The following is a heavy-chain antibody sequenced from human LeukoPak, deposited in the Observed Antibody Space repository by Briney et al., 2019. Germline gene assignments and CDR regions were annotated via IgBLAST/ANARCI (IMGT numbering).Heavy chain of an antibody. CDR3: VRIQLWRYFDY. CDR1: GITFSNYA. Sequence: PGGCLRLSCPASGITFSNYAMTWVRQAPGKGLEWVSAISSSGGSTYYADSVKGRFTISRDNSKNTLYLQMNSLRAEDTAVYYCVRIQLWRYFDYWGQGTLVTVSS. CDR2: ISSSGGST. D-gene: IGHD5-18*01. J-gene: IGHJ4*02. V-gene: IGHV3-23*01.